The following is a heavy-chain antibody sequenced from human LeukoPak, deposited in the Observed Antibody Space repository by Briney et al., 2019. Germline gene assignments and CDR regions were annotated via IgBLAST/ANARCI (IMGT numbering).Heavy chain of an antibody. V-gene: IGHV3-33*01. J-gene: IGHJ4*02. D-gene: IGHD5-18*01. CDR3: ARDQRYGIFDY. CDR2: IWYDGSNK. Sequence: PGGSLRLSCAASGFTFSSYGMHWVRQAPGKGLEWVALIWYDGSNKYYADSVKGRLTISRDNAKNTLYLQMNSLRAEDTAVYYCARDQRYGIFDYWGQGTLVTVSS. CDR1: GFTFSSYG.